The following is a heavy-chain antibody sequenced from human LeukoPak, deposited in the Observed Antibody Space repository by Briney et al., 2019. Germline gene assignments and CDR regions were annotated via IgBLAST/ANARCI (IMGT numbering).Heavy chain of an antibody. CDR2: ISPHGDIE. CDR1: GFTFTTFG. CDR3: AKINNNDDY. J-gene: IGHJ4*02. V-gene: IGHV3-30*18. D-gene: IGHD1/OR15-1a*01. Sequence: GRSLRLSCAASGFTFTTFGIHWVRQAPGKGLEWVAAISPHGDIEYYADSVKGRFTISRDNSKNMIYLQMNSLRGEDSAVYYCAKINNNDDYWGQGNLVTVSS.